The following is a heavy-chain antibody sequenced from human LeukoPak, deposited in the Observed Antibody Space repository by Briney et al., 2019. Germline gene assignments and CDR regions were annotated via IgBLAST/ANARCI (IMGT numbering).Heavy chain of an antibody. V-gene: IGHV3-9*01. J-gene: IGHJ6*02. CDR1: GFTFDDYA. Sequence: PGGSLRLSCAASGFTFDDYAMHWVRHAPGKGLEWVSSISWNSGSIGYADSVKGRFTISRDNAKNSLYLQMNSLRAEDTALYYCAKDSRGWLTYGMDVWGQGTTVTVSS. CDR3: AKDSRGWLTYGMDV. D-gene: IGHD4/OR15-4a*01. CDR2: ISWNSGSI.